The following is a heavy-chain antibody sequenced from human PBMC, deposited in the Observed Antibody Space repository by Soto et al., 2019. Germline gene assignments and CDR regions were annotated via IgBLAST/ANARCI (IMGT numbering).Heavy chain of an antibody. D-gene: IGHD6-13*01. CDR1: GGSISSGGYY. V-gene: IGHV4-31*03. CDR2: IYYSGST. Sequence: TLSLTCTVSGGSISSGGYYWSWIRQHPGKGLEWIGYIYYSGSTYYNPSLKSRVTISVDTSKNQFSLKLSSVTAADTAVYYCARARGIAAAGADAFDIWGQGTMVTVSS. CDR3: ARARGIAAAGADAFDI. J-gene: IGHJ3*02.